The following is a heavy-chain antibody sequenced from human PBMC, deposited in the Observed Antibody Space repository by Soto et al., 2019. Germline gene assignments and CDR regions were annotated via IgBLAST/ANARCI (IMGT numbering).Heavy chain of an antibody. CDR1: GYTFTSYA. Sequence: QVQLVQSGAEVKKPGASVRISCRTSGYTFTSYAITWLRHAPGQSLEWMGWINGGNGDTKYSQKFQDRLSITRDTTAATVSLGLSSLTSEVTAIYYCARGPLSLYSADFRWGQGTLVTVSS. J-gene: IGHJ4*02. V-gene: IGHV1-3*01. CDR2: INGGNGDT. CDR3: ARGPLSLYSADFR. D-gene: IGHD1-26*01.